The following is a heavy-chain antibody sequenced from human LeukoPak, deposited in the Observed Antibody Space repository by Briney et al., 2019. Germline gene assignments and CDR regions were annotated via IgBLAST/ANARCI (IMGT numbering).Heavy chain of an antibody. D-gene: IGHD6-6*01. J-gene: IGHJ4*02. CDR3: AITSATGPLDY. CDR2: ISGNGGNT. Sequence: GGSLRLSCSASGFTFSSYAMHWVRQAPGKGLEYVSAISGNGGNTYYADSLKGRFTISRDNSKSTLYLQMSSLRAEDTAVYYCAITSATGPLDYWGQGTLVTVSS. V-gene: IGHV3-64*04. CDR1: GFTFSSYA.